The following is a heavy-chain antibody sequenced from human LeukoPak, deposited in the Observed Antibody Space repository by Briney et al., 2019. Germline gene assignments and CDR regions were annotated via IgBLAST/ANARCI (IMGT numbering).Heavy chain of an antibody. V-gene: IGHV4-4*02. Sequence: SETLSLTCAVSGGSISSSNWWSWVRQPPGKGLEWIGEIYHSGSTNYNPSLKSRVTISVDKSKNQFSLKLSSVTAADTAVYYCARDRGYSSSWQFDYWGQGTLVIVSS. J-gene: IGHJ4*02. CDR1: GGSISSSNW. CDR2: IYHSGST. CDR3: ARDRGYSSSWQFDY. D-gene: IGHD6-13*01.